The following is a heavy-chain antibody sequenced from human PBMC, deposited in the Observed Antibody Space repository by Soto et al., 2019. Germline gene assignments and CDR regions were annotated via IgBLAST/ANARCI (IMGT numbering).Heavy chain of an antibody. CDR1: GYTFTSYY. Sequence: ASVKVSCKASGYTFTSYYMHWVRQAPGQGLEWMGIINPSGGSTSYAQKLQGRVTMTTDTSTSTAYMELRSLRSDDTAVYYCARDTPGTIFGVVINLDVWGKGTTVTVSS. D-gene: IGHD3-3*01. CDR2: INPSGGST. CDR3: ARDTPGTIFGVVINLDV. V-gene: IGHV1-46*01. J-gene: IGHJ6*04.